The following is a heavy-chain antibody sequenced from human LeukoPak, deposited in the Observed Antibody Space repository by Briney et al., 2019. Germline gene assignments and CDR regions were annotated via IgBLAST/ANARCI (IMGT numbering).Heavy chain of an antibody. Sequence: SETLSLTCTVSGGSISSYYWSWIRQPPGKGLEWIGYINYSGSTNYNPSLKSRVTISVDTSRNQFSLKLSSVTAADTAVYYCARISTYYYYYMDVWGKGTTVTVSS. CDR2: INYSGST. V-gene: IGHV4-59*01. J-gene: IGHJ6*03. CDR1: GGSISSYY. CDR3: ARISTYYYYYMDV.